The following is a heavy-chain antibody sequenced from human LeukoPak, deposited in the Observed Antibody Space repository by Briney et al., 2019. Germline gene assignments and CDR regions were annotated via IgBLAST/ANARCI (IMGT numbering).Heavy chain of an antibody. V-gene: IGHV3-21*01. CDR1: GFTFSSYS. CDR2: ISSSSTYI. Sequence: GGSLRLSCAASGFTFSSYSMNWVRQAPGKGLEWVSSISSSSTYIYYADSVKGQFTISRDNAKNSLYLQMNSLRAEDTAVYYCARDYTKTGYCSGTSCPDAFDLWGQGTMVTVSS. CDR3: ARDYTKTGYCSGTSCPDAFDL. J-gene: IGHJ3*01. D-gene: IGHD2-2*03.